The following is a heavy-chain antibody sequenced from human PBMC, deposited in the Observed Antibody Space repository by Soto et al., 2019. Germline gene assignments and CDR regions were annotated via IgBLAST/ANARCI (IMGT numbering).Heavy chain of an antibody. Sequence: PGGSLRLSCTASGFTFTSYIINWVRQAPGQGLEWISYISSTSATIYYAESVRGRFTVSRDNAKNSVYLQMNSLRAEDTAVYFCARAKSLEYNWFDTWGQGTPVTVSS. V-gene: IGHV3-48*01. CDR2: ISSTSATI. J-gene: IGHJ5*02. CDR1: GFTFTSYI. CDR3: ARAKSLEYNWFDT.